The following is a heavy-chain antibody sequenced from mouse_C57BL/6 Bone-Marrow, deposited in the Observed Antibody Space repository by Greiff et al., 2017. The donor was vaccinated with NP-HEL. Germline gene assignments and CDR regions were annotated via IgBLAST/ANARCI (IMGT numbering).Heavy chain of an antibody. V-gene: IGHV3-6*01. D-gene: IGHD2-3*01. J-gene: IGHJ4*01. Sequence: DVQLVESGPGLVKPSQSLSLTCSVTGYSITSCYYWYWIRQFPGNKLEWMGYISYDGSNNYNPSLKNRISITRDTSKNQFFLKLNSVTTEDTATYYCAREGDGYHYAMDYWGQGTTVTVSS. CDR3: AREGDGYHYAMDY. CDR1: GYSITSCYY. CDR2: ISYDGSN.